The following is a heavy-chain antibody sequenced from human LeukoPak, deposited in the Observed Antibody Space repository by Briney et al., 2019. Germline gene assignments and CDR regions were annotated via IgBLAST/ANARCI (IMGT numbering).Heavy chain of an antibody. Sequence: PGGSLRLSCAASGFTFSTYWMSWVRQAPGKGLEWVANINQEGIEKYYVGSVKGRFTIPRDNTNLYLQMNSLRAEDTAVYYCAKFGSRGWFDPWGQGILVTVSS. CDR2: INQEGIEK. CDR1: GFTFSTYW. V-gene: IGHV3-7*01. J-gene: IGHJ5*02. D-gene: IGHD3-10*01. CDR3: AKFGSRGWFDP.